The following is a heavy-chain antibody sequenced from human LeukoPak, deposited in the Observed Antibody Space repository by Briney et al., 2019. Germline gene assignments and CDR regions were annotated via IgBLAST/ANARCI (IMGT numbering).Heavy chain of an antibody. J-gene: IGHJ4*02. D-gene: IGHD3-22*01. V-gene: IGHV4-30-4*01. CDR2: IYYSGST. CDR3: ARVRYDSSGYYPDY. CDR1: GGSISSSNW. Sequence: PSETLSLTCAVSGGSISSSNWWSWIRQPPGKGLEWIGYIYYSGSTYYNPSLKSRVTISVDTSKNQFSLKLSSVTAADTAVYYCARVRYDSSGYYPDYWGQGTLVTVSS.